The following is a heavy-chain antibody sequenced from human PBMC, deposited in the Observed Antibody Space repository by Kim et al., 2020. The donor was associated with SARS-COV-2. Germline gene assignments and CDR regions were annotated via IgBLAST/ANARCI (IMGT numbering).Heavy chain of an antibody. V-gene: IGHV4-34*01. CDR2: INHSGST. D-gene: IGHD6-19*01. CDR1: GGSFSGYY. Sequence: SETLSLTCAVYGGSFSGYYWSWIRQPPGKGLEWIGEINHSGSTNYNPSLKSRVTISVDTSKNQFSLKLSSVTAADTAVYCCARAGRQWLVRPILYYFDYWGQGPVVTVSS. J-gene: IGHJ4*02. CDR3: ARAGRQWLVRPILYYFDY.